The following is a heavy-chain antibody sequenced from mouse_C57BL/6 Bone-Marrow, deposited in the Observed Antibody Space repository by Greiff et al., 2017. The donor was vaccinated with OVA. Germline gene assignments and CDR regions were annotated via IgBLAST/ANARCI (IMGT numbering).Heavy chain of an antibody. J-gene: IGHJ1*03. CDR1: GYSITSGYY. D-gene: IGHD1-1*01. V-gene: IGHV3-6*01. CDR3: ARGDYYGSDWYFDV. Sequence: EVKLQESGPGLVKPSQSLSLTCSVTGYSITSGYYWNWIRQFPGNKLEWMGYISYDGSNNYNPSLKNRISITRDTSKNQFFLKLNSVTTEDTATYYCARGDYYGSDWYFDVWGTGTTVTVSS. CDR2: ISYDGSN.